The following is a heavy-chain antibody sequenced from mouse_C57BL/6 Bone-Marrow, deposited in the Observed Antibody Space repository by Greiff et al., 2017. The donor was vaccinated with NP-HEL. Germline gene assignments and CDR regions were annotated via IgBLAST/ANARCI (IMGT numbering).Heavy chain of an antibody. Sequence: EVQLQQSGPVLVKPGASVTMSCKASGYTFTDYYMNWVKQSHGKSLEWIGVINPYNGGTSYNQKFKGKATLTVDKSSSTAYMELNSLTSEDSAVYYCASYYYGSSHWYFDVWGTGTTVTVSS. J-gene: IGHJ1*03. CDR3: ASYYYGSSHWYFDV. D-gene: IGHD1-1*01. CDR1: GYTFTDYY. CDR2: INPYNGGT. V-gene: IGHV1-19*01.